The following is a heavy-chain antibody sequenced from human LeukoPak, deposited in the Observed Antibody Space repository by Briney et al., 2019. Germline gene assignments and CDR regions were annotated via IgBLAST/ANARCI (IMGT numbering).Heavy chain of an antibody. CDR2: IYYSGST. D-gene: IGHD3-22*01. CDR1: GASINSRSYY. J-gene: IGHJ5*02. Sequence: SETLSLTCTVSGASINSRSYYWGWVRQPPGKGLEWVGSIYYSGSTYYNPSLQSRVTMSVDTSNNQVSLKVTSVTAADTAVYYCARHEPSSFYYESRGNWFDPWGQGTLVTVSS. CDR3: ARHEPSSFYYESRGNWFDP. V-gene: IGHV4-39*01.